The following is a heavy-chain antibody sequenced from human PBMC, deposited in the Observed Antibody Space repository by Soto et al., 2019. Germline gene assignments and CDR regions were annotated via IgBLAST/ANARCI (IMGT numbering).Heavy chain of an antibody. CDR1: GGSFSGYY. CDR2: INHSGST. Sequence: QVQLQQWGAGLLKPSETLSLTCAVYGGSFSGYYWSWIRQPPGKGLEWIGEINHSGSTNYNPSLKSQVTISVDTSKTQFSLKLCSVTAADTAVYYCASANRYFDLWGRGTLVTVSS. V-gene: IGHV4-34*01. CDR3: ASANRYFDL. J-gene: IGHJ2*01.